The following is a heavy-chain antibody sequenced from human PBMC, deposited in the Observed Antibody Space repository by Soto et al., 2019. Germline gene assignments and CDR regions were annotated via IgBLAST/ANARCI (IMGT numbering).Heavy chain of an antibody. CDR3: TSETMVRGVFYYCYGMDV. V-gene: IGHV3-49*03. Sequence: GGSLRLSCTAPGFTCGDYAMSWFRQAPGKGLEWVGFIRSKAYGGTTEYAASVKGRFTISRDDSKSIAYLQMNSLKTEDTAVYYCTSETMVRGVFYYCYGMDVWGQGTTVTVSS. CDR2: IRSKAYGGTT. J-gene: IGHJ6*02. D-gene: IGHD3-10*01. CDR1: GFTCGDYA.